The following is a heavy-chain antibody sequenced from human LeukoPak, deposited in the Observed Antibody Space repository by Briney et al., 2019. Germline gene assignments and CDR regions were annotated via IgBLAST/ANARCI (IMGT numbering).Heavy chain of an antibody. D-gene: IGHD1-26*01. V-gene: IGHV4-39*07. J-gene: IGHJ5*02. CDR2: IHHSGST. CDR3: ARGYLLYTYTYNWFDP. Sequence: SETLSLTCTVSGGSISSSSYYWSWIRQPPGKGLEWIGEIHHSGSTNYNPSLKSRVTISVDTSKNQFSLKLSSVTAADTAVYYCARGYLLYTYTYNWFDPWGQGTLVTVSS. CDR1: GGSISSSSYY.